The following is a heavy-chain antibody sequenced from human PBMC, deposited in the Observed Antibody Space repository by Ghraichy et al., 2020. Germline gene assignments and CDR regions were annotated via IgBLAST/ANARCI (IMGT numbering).Heavy chain of an antibody. CDR1: GFTFSNAW. D-gene: IGHD6-13*01. V-gene: IGHV3-15*01. CDR3: TTRFPPSDRPDYSMRDY. J-gene: IGHJ4*01. Sequence: GGSLRLSCAASGFTFSNAWMSWVRQAPGKGLEWVGRIKSKTDGGTTDYAEPVKGRFTISRDDSKNTLYLQMNRLKTEDTAVYYCTTRFPPSDRPDYSMRDYWGHGALVIVSS. CDR2: IKSKTDGGTT.